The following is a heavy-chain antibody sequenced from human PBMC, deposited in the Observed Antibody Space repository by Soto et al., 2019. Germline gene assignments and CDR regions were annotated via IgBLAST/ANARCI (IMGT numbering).Heavy chain of an antibody. D-gene: IGHD6-13*01. V-gene: IGHV3-23*01. J-gene: IGHJ1*01. CDR2: ISGSGGST. Sequence: GGSLRLSCAASGFTFSSYAMSWVRQAPGKGLEWVSAISGSGGSTYYADSVKGRFTISRDNSKNTLYLQMNSLRAEDTAVYYCAKGFSSSWYVEYFQHWGQGTLVTVSS. CDR3: AKGFSSSWYVEYFQH. CDR1: GFTFSSYA.